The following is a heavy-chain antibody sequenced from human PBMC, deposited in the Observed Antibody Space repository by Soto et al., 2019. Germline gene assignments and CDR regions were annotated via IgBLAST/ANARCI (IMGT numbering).Heavy chain of an antibody. J-gene: IGHJ4*02. Sequence: GGSLRLSCAASGFTFSSYAMSWVRQAPGKGLEWVSAISGSGGSTYYADSVKGRFTISRDNSKNTLYLQMNSLRAEDTAVYYCAKLRSPGDFVDGFDYWGQGTLVTVSS. D-gene: IGHD3-3*01. CDR2: ISGSGGST. V-gene: IGHV3-23*01. CDR3: AKLRSPGDFVDGFDY. CDR1: GFTFSSYA.